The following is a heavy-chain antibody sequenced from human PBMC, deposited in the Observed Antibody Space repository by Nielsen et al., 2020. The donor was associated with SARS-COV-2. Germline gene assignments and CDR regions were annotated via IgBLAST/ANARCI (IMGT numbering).Heavy chain of an antibody. Sequence: GESLKISCAASGFTFSSYWMSWVRQAPGKGLEWVANIKQDGSEKYYVDSVKGRFTISRDNAKNSLYLQMNSLRAEDTAVYYCARGHFRSMDVWGQGTTVTVSS. J-gene: IGHJ6*02. CDR1: GFTFSSYW. D-gene: IGHD3-3*02. CDR3: ARGHFRSMDV. CDR2: IKQDGSEK. V-gene: IGHV3-7*03.